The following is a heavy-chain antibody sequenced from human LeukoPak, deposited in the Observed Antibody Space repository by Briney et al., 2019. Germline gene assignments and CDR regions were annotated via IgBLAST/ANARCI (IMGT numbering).Heavy chain of an antibody. Sequence: GGSLRLSCAASGFTFNNHWMHWVRQAPGKGLEWVSRIDNDGYNAIYADSVKARFTVSRDNAKNTLYLQMNSLRVEDTAVYYCARDRPHNWFDPWGQGTLVTVSS. CDR3: ARDRPHNWFDP. CDR1: GFTFNNHW. V-gene: IGHV3-74*01. J-gene: IGHJ5*02. CDR2: IDNDGYNA.